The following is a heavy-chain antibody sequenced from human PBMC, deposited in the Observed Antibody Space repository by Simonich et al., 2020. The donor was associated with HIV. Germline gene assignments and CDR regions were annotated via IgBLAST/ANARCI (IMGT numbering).Heavy chain of an antibody. Sequence: QVQLQQWGAGLLKPSETLSLTCAVYGGSFSGYYWSLIRQPPGKGLEWIGEINHSGSPNYNPSLKRRVTISVDTSKNQFSLKLSSVTAADTAVYYCARLTAGGLGEYFQHWGQGTLVTVSS. CDR2: INHSGSP. CDR1: GGSFSGYY. D-gene: IGHD6-13*01. V-gene: IGHV4-34*01. J-gene: IGHJ1*01. CDR3: ARLTAGGLGEYFQH.